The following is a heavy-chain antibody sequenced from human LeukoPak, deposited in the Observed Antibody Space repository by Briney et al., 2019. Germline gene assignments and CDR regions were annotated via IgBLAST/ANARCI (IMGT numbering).Heavy chain of an antibody. J-gene: IGHJ4*02. CDR1: GFIFSSYS. Sequence: GGSLRLSCAASGFIFSSYSMSWVRQAPGMGLEWVSVITGSGGNTYYADSVKGRFTISKDNSKNTVYLQMSSLRVEDTALYYCAKESNGRRFDFDYWGQGTLATVSS. D-gene: IGHD1-26*01. CDR2: ITGSGGNT. CDR3: AKESNGRRFDFDY. V-gene: IGHV3-23*01.